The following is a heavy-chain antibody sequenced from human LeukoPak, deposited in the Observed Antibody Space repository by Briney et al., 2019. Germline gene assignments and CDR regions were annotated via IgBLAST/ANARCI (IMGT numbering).Heavy chain of an antibody. CDR2: INPNSGGT. CDR3: ARGYCSGGSCYGGVYFDY. D-gene: IGHD2-15*01. V-gene: IGHV1-2*02. Sequence: ASVKVSCKASGYTFTGYYMHWVRQAPGQGLEWMGWINPNSGGTNYAQKFQGRVTMTRDTSISTAYMELSSLRSEDTAVYYCARGYCSGGSCYGGVYFDYWGQGTLVTVSS. CDR1: GYTFTGYY. J-gene: IGHJ4*02.